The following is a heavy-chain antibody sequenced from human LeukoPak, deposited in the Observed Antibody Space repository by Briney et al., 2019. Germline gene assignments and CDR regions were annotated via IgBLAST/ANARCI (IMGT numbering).Heavy chain of an antibody. CDR2: IYYSGST. J-gene: IGHJ4*02. CDR3: AREPQQRGFDY. V-gene: IGHV4-31*03. D-gene: IGHD6-13*01. CDR1: GGSISSGGYY. Sequence: SQTLSLTCTVSGGSISSGGYYWSWIRQHPGKGLEWIGYIYYSGSTYYNPSLKSRVTMSVDTSKNQFSLNLSSVTAADTAVFYCAREPQQRGFDYWGQGTLVTVSS.